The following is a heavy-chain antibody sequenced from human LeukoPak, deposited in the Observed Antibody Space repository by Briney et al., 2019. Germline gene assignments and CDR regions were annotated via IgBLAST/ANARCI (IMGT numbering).Heavy chain of an antibody. J-gene: IGHJ4*01. CDR3: ARGGSGSGYLYYFDY. CDR2: INPNSGGT. D-gene: IGHD3-10*01. CDR1: GYTFTGYY. V-gene: IGHV1-2*02. Sequence: ASVKVSCKASGYTFTGYYMHWVRQAPGQGLEWMGCINPNSGGTNYAQKFQGRVSMTRDTSISTTYMELSGLTSDDTAVYYCARGGSGSGYLYYFDYWGQGTLVSVSS.